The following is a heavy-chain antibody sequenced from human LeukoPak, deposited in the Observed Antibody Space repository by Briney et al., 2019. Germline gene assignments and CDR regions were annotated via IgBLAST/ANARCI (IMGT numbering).Heavy chain of an antibody. J-gene: IGHJ4*02. CDR1: GFTFSSYS. CDR2: IWYDGTEK. Sequence: GGSLRLSCAASGFTFSSYSMNWVRQAPGKGLEWVAVIWYDGTEKYYVDSVKGRFTISRDNSKSTVYLQMSSLRAEDTAVYYCASLITSDGQDYWGQGTLVTVSS. V-gene: IGHV3-33*08. CDR3: ASLITSDGQDY. D-gene: IGHD3-16*01.